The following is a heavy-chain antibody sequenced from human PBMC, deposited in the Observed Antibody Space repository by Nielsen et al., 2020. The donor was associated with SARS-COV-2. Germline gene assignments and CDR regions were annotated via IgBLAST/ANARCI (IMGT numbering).Heavy chain of an antibody. D-gene: IGHD3-3*01. CDR2: ISYDGSNK. CDR3: AKGARRITIFGAHPGHAFDI. V-gene: IGHV3-30-3*02. Sequence: VRQMPGKGLEWVAVISYDGSNKYYADSVKGRFTISRDNSKNTLYLQMNSLRAEDTAVYYCAKGARRITIFGAHPGHAFDIWGQGTMVTVSS. J-gene: IGHJ3*02.